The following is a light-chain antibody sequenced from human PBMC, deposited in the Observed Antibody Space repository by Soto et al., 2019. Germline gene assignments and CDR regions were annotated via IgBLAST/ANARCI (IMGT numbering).Light chain of an antibody. Sequence: QSALTQPASVSGSPGQSITISCTGTSSDVGSYNLVSWYQQLPGKAPKLIIFEVNERPSGISSRFSGSKSGNTASLTISEIQSEDEAHYYCCSYAGSSIFVFGGGTKLTVL. V-gene: IGLV2-23*02. CDR1: SSDVGSYNL. CDR2: EVN. J-gene: IGLJ2*01. CDR3: CSYAGSSIFV.